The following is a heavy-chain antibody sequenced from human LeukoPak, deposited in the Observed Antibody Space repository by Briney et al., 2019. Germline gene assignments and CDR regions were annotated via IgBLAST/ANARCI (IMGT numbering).Heavy chain of an antibody. CDR1: GYTFTNYY. Sequence: ASVKVSCKTSGYTFTNYYMHWVRQAPGQGLEWMGIINTSGTSTTYAQKFQGRVTMTRDTSTSTDFMELSSLKSEDTAVYYCARHDLGGSSPFDYWGQGTLVTVSS. CDR3: ARHDLGGSSPFDY. V-gene: IGHV1-46*01. J-gene: IGHJ4*02. CDR2: INTSGTST. D-gene: IGHD2-15*01.